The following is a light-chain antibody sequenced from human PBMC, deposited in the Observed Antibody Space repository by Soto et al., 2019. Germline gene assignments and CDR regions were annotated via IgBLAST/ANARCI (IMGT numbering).Light chain of an antibody. J-gene: IGKJ1*01. CDR2: DAS. CDR1: QSVSNN. Sequence: ILMTQSPATLSVSPGERATLSCRASQSVSNNLAWYQQKPGQAPRLLLYDASTRATGIPARFSGSGSGTEFTLTISGLQSEYFAVYYCQQYNNWPPWTFGQGTKVEIK. V-gene: IGKV3-15*01. CDR3: QQYNNWPPWT.